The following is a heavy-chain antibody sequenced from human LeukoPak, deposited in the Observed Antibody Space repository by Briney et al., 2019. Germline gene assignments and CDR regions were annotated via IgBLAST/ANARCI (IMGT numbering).Heavy chain of an antibody. CDR3: AKADSSGWYTLIDY. D-gene: IGHD6-19*01. Sequence: PGGSLRPSCAASGFTFDDYAMHWVRQAPGKGLEWVSGISWNSGSIGYADSVKGRFTISRDNAKNSLYLQMNSLRAEDTALYYCAKADSSGWYTLIDYWGQGTLVTVSS. CDR1: GFTFDDYA. J-gene: IGHJ4*02. CDR2: ISWNSGSI. V-gene: IGHV3-9*01.